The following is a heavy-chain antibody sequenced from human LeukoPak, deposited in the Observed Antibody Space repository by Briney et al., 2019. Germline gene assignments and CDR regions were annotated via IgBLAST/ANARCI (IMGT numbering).Heavy chain of an antibody. CDR2: IYYSGST. Sequence: PSETLSLTCTVSGGSISSYYWSWIRQPPGKGLEWIGYIYYSGSTNYNPSLKSRVSISLDTSKNQFSLKLSSVTAADTAVFYCARAPQVYYDSSADAFDIWGQGTMVTVSS. J-gene: IGHJ3*02. D-gene: IGHD3-22*01. V-gene: IGHV4-59*01. CDR3: ARAPQVYYDSSADAFDI. CDR1: GGSISSYY.